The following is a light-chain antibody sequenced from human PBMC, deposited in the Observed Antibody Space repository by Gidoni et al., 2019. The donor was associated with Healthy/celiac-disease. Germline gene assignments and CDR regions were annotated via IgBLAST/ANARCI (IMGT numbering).Light chain of an antibody. CDR2: GAS. Sequence: EIVLTPSPVTLSLSPGERATLSCRSSQSVSSSYLAWYQQKPGQAPRLLIYGASSRATGIPDRFSGSGSGTDFTLTISRLEPEDFAVYYCQQYGSSPLTFGPGTKVDIK. J-gene: IGKJ3*01. V-gene: IGKV3-20*01. CDR1: QSVSSSY. CDR3: QQYGSSPLT.